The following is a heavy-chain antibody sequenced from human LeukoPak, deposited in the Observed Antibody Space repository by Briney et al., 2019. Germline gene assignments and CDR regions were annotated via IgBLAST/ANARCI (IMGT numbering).Heavy chain of an antibody. CDR3: XRDGAVAXTGGGLX. Sequence: PSETXSLTXAVXXGXXXXXXXXXXXXXXXXXXXXXGXXNHSGXTXYXPSXKSRXTISVDTSKNQFSLKLSSVTAADTXVYYCXRDGAVAXTGGGLXWXQGTLVTVSS. J-gene: IGHJ4*02. CDR1: XGXXXXXX. V-gene: IGHV4-34*01. D-gene: IGHD6-19*01. CDR2: XNHSGXT.